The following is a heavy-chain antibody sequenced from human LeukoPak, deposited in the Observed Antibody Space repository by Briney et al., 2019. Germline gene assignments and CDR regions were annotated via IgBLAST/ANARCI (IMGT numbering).Heavy chain of an antibody. CDR3: ARDRYLIAVADYYFDY. D-gene: IGHD6-19*01. V-gene: IGHV3-30-3*01. CDR2: ISYDGSNK. CDR1: GFTFSSYA. J-gene: IGHJ4*02. Sequence: QPGGSLRLSCAASGFTFSSYAMHWVRQAPGKGLEWVAVISYDGSNKYYADSVKGRFTISRDNSKNPLYLQMNSLRAEDTAVYYCARDRYLIAVADYYFDYWGQGTLVTVSS.